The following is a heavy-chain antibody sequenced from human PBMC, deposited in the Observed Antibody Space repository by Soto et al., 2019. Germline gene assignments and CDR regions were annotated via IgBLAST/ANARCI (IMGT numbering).Heavy chain of an antibody. CDR2: ISGSGGST. Sequence: EVQLLESGGGLVQPGGSLRLSCAASGFTFSSYAMSWVRQAPGKGLEWVSAISGSGGSTYYADSVKGRFTISRDNSKNTLYLQMNSLRAEDTAVYYCAKAAYNSSLYYYYYGMDVWGQGTTVTVSS. D-gene: IGHD6-6*01. J-gene: IGHJ6*02. CDR1: GFTFSSYA. CDR3: AKAAYNSSLYYYYYGMDV. V-gene: IGHV3-23*01.